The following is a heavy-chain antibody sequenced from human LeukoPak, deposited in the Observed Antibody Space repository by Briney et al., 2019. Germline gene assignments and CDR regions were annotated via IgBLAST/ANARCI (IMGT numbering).Heavy chain of an antibody. CDR1: GYPFISYF. J-gene: IGHJ3*02. V-gene: IGHV1-46*01. D-gene: IGHD3-3*01. CDR3: ARGLRYYDFWSGYPEQAFDI. CDR2: INPSSGDT. Sequence: ASVKVSCKASGYPFISYFIHWVRQAPGQGLEWMGIINPSSGDTNYAQQFQGRVTVTTDTSTSTIYMELSSLRSDDTGVYYCARGLRYYDFWSGYPEQAFDIWGQGTMVTVSS.